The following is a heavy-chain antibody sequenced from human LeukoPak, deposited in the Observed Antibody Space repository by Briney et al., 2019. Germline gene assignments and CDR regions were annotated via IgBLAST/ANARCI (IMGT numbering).Heavy chain of an antibody. Sequence: GGSLRLSCAASGFTFSDYFMTWIRQAPGKGLEWVANIKPDGSESYYADSVKGRFSISRDNTKNSLYLQMNSLRAEDTAVYYCARDVRSGLNYFVFADYWGQGTLVTVSS. J-gene: IGHJ4*02. D-gene: IGHD3-10*02. CDR3: ARDVRSGLNYFVFADY. V-gene: IGHV3-7*01. CDR1: GFTFSDYF. CDR2: IKPDGSES.